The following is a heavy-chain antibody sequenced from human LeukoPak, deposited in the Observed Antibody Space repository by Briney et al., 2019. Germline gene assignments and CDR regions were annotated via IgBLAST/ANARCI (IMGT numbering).Heavy chain of an antibody. CDR3: AGSFDSSGYYYVNWFDP. V-gene: IGHV1-69*01. D-gene: IGHD3-22*01. CDR1: GGTFSSYA. Sequence: SVKVSCKASGGTFSSYAISWVRQAPGQALEWMGGIIPIFGTANYAQKFQGRVTITADESTSTAYMELSSLRSEDTAVYCCAGSFDSSGYYYVNWFDPWGQGTLVTVSS. CDR2: IIPIFGTA. J-gene: IGHJ5*02.